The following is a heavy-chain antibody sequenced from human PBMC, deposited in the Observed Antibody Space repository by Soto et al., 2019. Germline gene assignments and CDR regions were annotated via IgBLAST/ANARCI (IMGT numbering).Heavy chain of an antibody. J-gene: IGHJ6*02. CDR3: ARASYSYASGGKNGIDV. CDR2: IWYDGSDK. V-gene: IGHV3-33*01. D-gene: IGHD3-10*01. CDR1: GFTFSSFG. Sequence: QVQLVESGGGVVQPGRSLRLSCAASGFTFSSFGMHWVRQAPGKGLEWVSVIWYDGSDKYYVDSVKGRFTVSRDNSKNTLYLQTNSLRAEDTAVYYCARASYSYASGGKNGIDVWGQGTTVTVSS.